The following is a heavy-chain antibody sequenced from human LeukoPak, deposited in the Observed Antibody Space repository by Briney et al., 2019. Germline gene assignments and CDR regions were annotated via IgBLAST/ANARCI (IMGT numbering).Heavy chain of an antibody. CDR3: ASEWAWLRPERAVWYFDY. CDR2: IIPILGIA. V-gene: IGHV1-69*04. Sequence: SVKVSCKASGGTFSSYAISWVRQAPGQGLEWMGRIIPILGIANYAQKFQGRVTITADKSTSTAYMELSSLRSEDTAVYYCASEWAWLRPERAVWYFDYWGQGTLVTVSS. D-gene: IGHD5-24*01. J-gene: IGHJ4*02. CDR1: GGTFSSYA.